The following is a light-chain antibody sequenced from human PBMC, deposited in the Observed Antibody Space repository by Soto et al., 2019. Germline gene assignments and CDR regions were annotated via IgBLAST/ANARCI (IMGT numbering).Light chain of an antibody. V-gene: IGKV4-1*01. CDR1: QSVLYSPNNKNY. Sequence: DIVMTQSPDSLAVSLGERATLNCKSSQSVLYSPNNKNYLAWYQQKPGQPPKLLIYWASTRESGVPDRFSGSGSATDFTLTISSLQAEDVAVYYCQQYHSTHLTFGGGTKADIX. CDR2: WAS. CDR3: QQYHSTHLT. J-gene: IGKJ4*01.